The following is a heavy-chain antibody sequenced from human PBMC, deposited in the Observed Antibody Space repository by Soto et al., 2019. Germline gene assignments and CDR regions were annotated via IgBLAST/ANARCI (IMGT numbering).Heavy chain of an antibody. CDR3: ARDHYYDSSGYNSFDY. J-gene: IGHJ4*02. D-gene: IGHD3-22*01. CDR2: IYHSGST. CDR1: GDYIGSGYY. Sequence: SVTMSLRCAVAGDYIGSGYYWVWIRTQPGKGLEWIGSIYHSGSTYYNPSLKSRVTISVDTSKNQFSLKLSSVTAADTAVYYGARDHYYDSSGYNSFDYWGQATRVTVS. V-gene: IGHV4-38-2*02.